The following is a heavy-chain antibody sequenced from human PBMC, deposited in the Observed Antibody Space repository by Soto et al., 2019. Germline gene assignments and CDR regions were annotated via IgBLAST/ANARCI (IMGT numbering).Heavy chain of an antibody. CDR2: ISGSGGST. CDR1: GFTFSSYA. Sequence: GSLRLSCAASGFTFSSYAMSWVRQAPGKGLEWVSAISGSGGSTYYADSVKGRFTISRDNSKNTLYLQMNSLRAEDTAVYYCAKGWDDILTGYYRDYYYGMDVWGQGTTVTVSS. D-gene: IGHD3-9*01. CDR3: AKGWDDILTGYYRDYYYGMDV. V-gene: IGHV3-23*01. J-gene: IGHJ6*02.